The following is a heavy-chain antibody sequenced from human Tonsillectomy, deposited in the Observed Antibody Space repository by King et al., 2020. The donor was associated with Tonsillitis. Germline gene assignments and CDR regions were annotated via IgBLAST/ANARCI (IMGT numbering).Heavy chain of an antibody. CDR2: IYTGGST. CDR1: GFTVSSNY. V-gene: IGHV3-53*01. CDR3: ARVVPAANFDF. Sequence: VQLVESGGGLIQPGRSLRLSCAASGFTVSSNYMSWVRQASGKGLEWVSIIYTGGSTNYADSVKGRFTISRDNSKNTLYLRMNSLRAEDTAVYFCARVVPAANFDFWGQGALVTVSS. J-gene: IGHJ4*02. D-gene: IGHD2-2*01.